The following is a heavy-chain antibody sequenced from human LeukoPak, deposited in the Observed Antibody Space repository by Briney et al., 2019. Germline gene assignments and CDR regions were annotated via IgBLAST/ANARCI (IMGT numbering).Heavy chain of an antibody. CDR3: ARGSQQLVLEYYYYYGMDV. V-gene: IGHV4-34*01. CDR2: VNHSGST. D-gene: IGHD6-13*01. Sequence: SETLSLTCAVYGGSFSGYYRSWIRQPPGKGLEWIGEVNHSGSTNYNPSLKSRVTISVDTSKNQFSLKLSSVTAADTAVYYCARGSQQLVLEYYYYYGMDVWGQGTTVTVSS. J-gene: IGHJ6*02. CDR1: GGSFSGYY.